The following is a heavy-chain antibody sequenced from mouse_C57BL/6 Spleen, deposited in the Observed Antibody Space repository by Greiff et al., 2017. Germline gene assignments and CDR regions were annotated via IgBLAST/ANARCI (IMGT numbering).Heavy chain of an antibody. Sequence: QVQLQQPGAELVKPGASVKLSCKASGYTFTSYWMQWVKQRPGQGLEWIGEIDPSDSYTNYNQKFKGKATLTVDTSSSTAYMQLSSLTSEDAAVYYWSYGTPYFDYWGQGTTLTVSS. J-gene: IGHJ2*01. CDR3: SYGTPYFDY. V-gene: IGHV1-50*01. D-gene: IGHD2-1*01. CDR1: GYTFTSYW. CDR2: IDPSDSYT.